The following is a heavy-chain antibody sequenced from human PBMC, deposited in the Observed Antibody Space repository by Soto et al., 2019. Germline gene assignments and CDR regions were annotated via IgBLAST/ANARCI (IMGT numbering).Heavy chain of an antibody. J-gene: IGHJ3*02. D-gene: IGHD3-3*01. Sequence: EVQLLESGGGLVQPGGSLRLSCAASGFTFSSYAMSWVRQAPGKGLEWVSAISGSGGSTYYADSVKGRFTISRDNSKNTLYLQMNSLRAEDTAVDYCATGRGVTIFGVVGDAFDIWGQGTMVTVSS. CDR3: ATGRGVTIFGVVGDAFDI. CDR1: GFTFSSYA. V-gene: IGHV3-23*01. CDR2: ISGSGGST.